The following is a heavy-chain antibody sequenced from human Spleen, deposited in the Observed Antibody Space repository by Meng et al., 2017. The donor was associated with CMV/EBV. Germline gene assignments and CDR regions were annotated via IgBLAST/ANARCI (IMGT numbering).Heavy chain of an antibody. CDR1: GGSISSYY. J-gene: IGHJ4*02. D-gene: IGHD5-18*01. CDR2: IYYSGST. V-gene: IGHV4-59*01. Sequence: SETLSLTCTVSGGSISSYYWSWIRQPPGKGLEWIGYIYYSGSTNCNPSLKSRVTISVDTSKNQFSLKLSSVTAEDTAVYYCARDPAAMGPRYYFDYWGQGTLVTVSS. CDR3: ARDPAAMGPRYYFDY.